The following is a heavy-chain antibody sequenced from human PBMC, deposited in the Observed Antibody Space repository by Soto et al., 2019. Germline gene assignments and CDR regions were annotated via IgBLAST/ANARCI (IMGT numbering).Heavy chain of an antibody. Sequence: QLQLQESGPGLVKPSETLSLTCTVSGGSISSSSYYWGWIRQPPGKGLEWIGSIYYSGSTYYNPSPNRRVTIAIDTSKNQFSLKLSSVTAADTAVYYCASGRWKMATTYYFDYWGQGTLVTVSS. V-gene: IGHV4-39*01. J-gene: IGHJ4*02. CDR3: ASGRWKMATTYYFDY. CDR2: IYYSGST. CDR1: GGSISSSSYY. D-gene: IGHD5-12*01.